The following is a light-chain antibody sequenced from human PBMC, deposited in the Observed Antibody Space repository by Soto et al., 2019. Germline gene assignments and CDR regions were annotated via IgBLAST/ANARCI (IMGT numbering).Light chain of an antibody. V-gene: IGLV2-14*01. Sequence: QSALTQPASLSGSPGQSITISCTGTSSDVGGYNYVSWYQQHPGKAPKLMIYEVTNRPSGVSNRFSGSKSGNTASLTISGLQAEDEGDYYCNSYTTSSTVVFGGGTKLTVL. J-gene: IGLJ2*01. CDR3: NSYTTSSTVV. CDR1: SSDVGGYNY. CDR2: EVT.